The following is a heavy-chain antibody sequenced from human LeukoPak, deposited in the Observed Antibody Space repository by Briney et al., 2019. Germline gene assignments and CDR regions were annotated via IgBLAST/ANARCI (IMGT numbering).Heavy chain of an antibody. J-gene: IGHJ4*02. CDR2: IYYSGST. Sequence: SETLSLTCTVSVGSISSSSYYWGWIRQPPGKGLEWIGSIYYSGSTNYTPSLKSRVTISVDTSKNQFSLKLSSVTAADTAVYYCARSIGYSYGGGDYWGQGTLVTVSS. CDR1: VGSISSSSYY. V-gene: IGHV4-39*07. CDR3: ARSIGYSYGGGDY. D-gene: IGHD5-18*01.